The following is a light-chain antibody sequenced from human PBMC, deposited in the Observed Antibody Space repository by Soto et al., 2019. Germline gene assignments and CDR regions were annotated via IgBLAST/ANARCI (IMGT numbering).Light chain of an antibody. CDR1: QDISNY. CDR2: DAS. J-gene: IGKJ4*01. Sequence: DIQMTQSPSSLSASVGDRVTITCQASQDISNYLNWYQQKPGKAPKLLIYDASNLERGVPSRFSGSGSGTDFTCTISGLQPEDTATYYCQQYENPLLTFGGGTKVEIK. V-gene: IGKV1-33*01. CDR3: QQYENPLLT.